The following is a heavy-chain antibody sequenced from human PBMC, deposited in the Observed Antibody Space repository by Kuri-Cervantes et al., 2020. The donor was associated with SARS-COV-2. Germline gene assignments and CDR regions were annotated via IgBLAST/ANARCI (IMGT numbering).Heavy chain of an antibody. CDR3: ARDLAPVAGTTSDN. CDR2: ISSSSSYI. J-gene: IGHJ4*02. CDR1: GFTFSSYA. Sequence: GESLKISCAASGFTFSSYAMSWVRQAPGKGLEWVSSISSSSSYIYYADSVKGRFTISRDNAKNSLYLQMNSLRAEDTAVYYCARDLAPVAGTTSDNWGQGTLVTVSS. V-gene: IGHV3-21*01. D-gene: IGHD6-19*01.